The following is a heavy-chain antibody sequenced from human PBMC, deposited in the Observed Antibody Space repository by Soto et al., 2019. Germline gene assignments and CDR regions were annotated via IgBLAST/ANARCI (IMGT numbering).Heavy chain of an antibody. CDR1: GGSFSGYY. J-gene: IGHJ4*02. D-gene: IGHD3-9*01. Sequence: QVQLQQWGAGLLKPSETLSLTCAVYGGSFSGYYWSWIRQPPGKGLEWIGEINHSGSTNYNPSLKSRVTISVETSKNQFSLKLTSVSAADTAVYYCARGDILTGYPHHIYFDYWGQGTLVTVSS. V-gene: IGHV4-34*01. CDR2: INHSGST. CDR3: ARGDILTGYPHHIYFDY.